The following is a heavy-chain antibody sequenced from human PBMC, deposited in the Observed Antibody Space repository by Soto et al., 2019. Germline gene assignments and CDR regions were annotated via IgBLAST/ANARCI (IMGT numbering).Heavy chain of an antibody. Sequence: SQTLSLTCAISGDSVSSNSAAWNWIRQSPSRGLEWLGRTYYRSKWYNDYAVSVKSRITINPDTSKNQFSLQLNSVTPEDTAVYYCARDDWGDGGRPATYYYYYYDMDVWGKGTTVTVSS. V-gene: IGHV6-1*01. CDR1: GDSVSSNSAA. CDR2: TYYRSKWYN. J-gene: IGHJ6*04. CDR3: ARDDWGDGGRPATYYYYYYDMDV. D-gene: IGHD3-16*01.